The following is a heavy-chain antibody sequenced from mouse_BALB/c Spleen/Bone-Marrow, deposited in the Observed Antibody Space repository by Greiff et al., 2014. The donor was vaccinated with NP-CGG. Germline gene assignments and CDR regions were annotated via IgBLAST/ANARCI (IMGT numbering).Heavy chain of an antibody. Sequence: EVKLTESGGGLMKPGGSLKLSCAASGFAFSDYYMYWVRQTPEKRLEWVATISGGGTYSYYADSVKGRFAISRDNAKSNLYLQMNSLKSEDTAMYYCARDMGDYWGQGTTLTVSS. J-gene: IGHJ2*01. D-gene: IGHD1-1*02. CDR2: ISGGGTYS. CDR1: GFAFSDYY. CDR3: ARDMGDY. V-gene: IGHV5-4*02.